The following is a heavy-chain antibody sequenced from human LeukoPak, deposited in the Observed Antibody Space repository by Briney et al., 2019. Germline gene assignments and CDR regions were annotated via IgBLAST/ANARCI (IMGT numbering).Heavy chain of an antibody. D-gene: IGHD6-6*01. CDR1: GGSISSSSYY. V-gene: IGHV4-39*01. CDR3: ARPGSSSSHGGFDC. CDR2: IYNSGST. Sequence: SETLSLTCTVSGGSISSSSYYWGWIRQPPGKGLEWIGSIYNSGSTYYNPSLKSRVTMSVDTSKNQFSLKLSSVTPAGTAVYYCARPGSSSSHGGFDCWGQGTLVTVSS. J-gene: IGHJ4*02.